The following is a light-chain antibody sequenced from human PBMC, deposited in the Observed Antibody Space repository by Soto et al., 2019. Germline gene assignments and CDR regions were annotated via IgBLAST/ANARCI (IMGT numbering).Light chain of an antibody. CDR1: QSLVHSDGNTY. CDR3: WEETQFPGT. CDR2: KIS. V-gene: IGKV2-24*01. Sequence: ISCRSSQSLVHSDGNTYLSWLQQRPGPPPRLLIYKISNRFSWVPDRFSGSRAGKGFRLKSRGSEAQHVRVYYCWEETQFPGTFRGGTKVDIK. J-gene: IGKJ4*01.